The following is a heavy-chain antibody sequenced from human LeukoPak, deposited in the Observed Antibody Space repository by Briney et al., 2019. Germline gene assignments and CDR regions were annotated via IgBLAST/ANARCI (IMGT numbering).Heavy chain of an antibody. Sequence: GGSLRLSCTTSGFTFRDYAMSWVRQAPGKGLEWVSVTYSGGTTYYADSVKGRFTISRDNSKNTLYLQMNSLRAEDTAVYYCARVTGGYGMDVWGQGTTVTVSS. V-gene: IGHV3-66*01. J-gene: IGHJ6*02. CDR3: ARVTGGYGMDV. CDR2: TYSGGTT. CDR1: GFTFRDYA. D-gene: IGHD7-27*01.